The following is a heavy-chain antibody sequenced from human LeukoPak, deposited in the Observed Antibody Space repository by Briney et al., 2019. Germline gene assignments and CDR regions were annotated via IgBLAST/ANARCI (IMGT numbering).Heavy chain of an antibody. CDR1: GGSIGSTSYY. CDR3: ARGGIYSQGFDY. CDR2: IYSSGST. V-gene: IGHV4-39*07. Sequence: SETLSLTCTVSGGSIGSTSYYWAWIRQPPGKGLEWIGNIYSSGSTYDNPSLKSRVTISVDTSKNQFSLNLTSVTAADTAVYYCARGGIYSQGFDYWGQGSLVTVSS. D-gene: IGHD6-13*01. J-gene: IGHJ4*02.